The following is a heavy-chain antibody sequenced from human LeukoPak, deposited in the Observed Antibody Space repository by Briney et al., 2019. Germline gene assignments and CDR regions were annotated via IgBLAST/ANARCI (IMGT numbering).Heavy chain of an antibody. CDR2: IIPILGTV. Sequence: ASVKVSCKASGGTFSSYGVSWVRQAPGQGLEWMGRIIPILGTVNYAQNFQGRVTITTDESTRTAYMDVSSLRSEDTAVYYCARINFDHASDIWSQGTMVTVSS. D-gene: IGHD3-9*01. V-gene: IGHV1-69*11. CDR1: GGTFSSYG. CDR3: ARINFDHASDI. J-gene: IGHJ3*02.